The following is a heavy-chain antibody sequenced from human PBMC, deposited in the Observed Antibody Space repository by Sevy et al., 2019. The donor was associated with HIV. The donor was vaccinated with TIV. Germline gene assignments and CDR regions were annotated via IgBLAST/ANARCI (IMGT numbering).Heavy chain of an antibody. D-gene: IGHD2-2*01. CDR2: ISGSGDST. CDR3: ATVVAPADIDPFYYYAYGMDV. CDR1: GFTFSNYA. Sequence: GGSLRLSCAASGFTFSNYAINWVRQAPGKGLEWVSRISGSGDSTFYADSVKGRFTISRDNSKNTVNLQKNSLRVEDTAVYYCATVVAPADIDPFYYYAYGMDVWGQGTTVTVSS. J-gene: IGHJ6*02. V-gene: IGHV3-23*01.